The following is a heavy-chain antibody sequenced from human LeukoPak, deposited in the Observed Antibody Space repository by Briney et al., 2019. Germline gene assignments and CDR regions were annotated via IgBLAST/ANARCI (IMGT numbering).Heavy chain of an antibody. V-gene: IGHV4-39*01. CDR1: GGSISSSSYY. CDR3: AMRGGYEPTHDY. CDR2: IYYSGST. J-gene: IGHJ4*02. Sequence: SETLSLTCTVSGGSISSSSYYWGWIRQPPGTGLEWIGSIYYSGSTYYNPSLKSRVTISVDTSKNQFSLKLSSVTAADTAVYYCAMRGGYEPTHDYWGQGTLVTVSS. D-gene: IGHD5-12*01.